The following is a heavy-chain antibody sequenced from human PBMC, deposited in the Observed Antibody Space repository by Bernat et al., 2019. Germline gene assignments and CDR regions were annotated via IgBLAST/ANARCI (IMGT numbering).Heavy chain of an antibody. CDR2: ISYDGSNK. V-gene: IGHV3-30*03. J-gene: IGHJ3*02. CDR1: GFMFSSYG. Sequence: QVQLVESGGGVVQPGKSLRLSCAASGFMFSSYGMHWVRRAPGKGLEWVAVISYDGSNKFYVDSVKGRFTISRDNSKDTLYLQMNSLRAEDTAVYYCARGMLWFGELDAFDIWGQGTMVTVSS. CDR3: ARGMLWFGELDAFDI. D-gene: IGHD3-10*01.